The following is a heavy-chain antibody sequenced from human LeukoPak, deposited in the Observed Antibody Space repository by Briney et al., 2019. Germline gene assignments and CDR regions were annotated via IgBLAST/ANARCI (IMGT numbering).Heavy chain of an antibody. V-gene: IGHV1-69*04. Sequence: SVKVSCKASGGTFSSYAISLVRQAPGQGLEWMGRIIPILGIANYAQKFQGRVTVTADKSTSTAYMELSSLRSEDTAVYYCARTLRRDGYNYYDYWGQGTLVTVSS. J-gene: IGHJ4*02. CDR3: ARTLRRDGYNYYDY. CDR2: IIPILGIA. D-gene: IGHD5-24*01. CDR1: GGTFSSYA.